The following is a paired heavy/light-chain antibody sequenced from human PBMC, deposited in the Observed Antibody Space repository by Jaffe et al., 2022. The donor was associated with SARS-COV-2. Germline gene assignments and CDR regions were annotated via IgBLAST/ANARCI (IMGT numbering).Light chain of an antibody. J-gene: IGKJ2*01. CDR1: QSVSDH. Sequence: EIVMTQSPATLSVSPGERATLSCRASQSVSDHLAWYQQKPGQAPRLLIYGASTRATGIPARFSGSGSGTDFTLTISSLQSADFAVYYCQQYDNWPPYTFGQGTKLEIK. CDR2: GAS. V-gene: IGKV3-15*01. CDR3: QQYDNWPPYT.
Heavy chain of an antibody. J-gene: IGHJ4*02. V-gene: IGHV3-7*01. D-gene: IGHD1-26*01. Sequence: EVQLVESGGGLVQPGGSLRVSCAASGFIFNKFWMTWVRQAPGKGLEWVANIKLDGSEEYYVDSVKGRFTISRDNAKNSLYLQMNSLRAEDTAVYYCVRQGERVYYFDYWGQGALVTVSS. CDR2: IKLDGSEE. CDR3: VRQGERVYYFDY. CDR1: GFIFNKFW.